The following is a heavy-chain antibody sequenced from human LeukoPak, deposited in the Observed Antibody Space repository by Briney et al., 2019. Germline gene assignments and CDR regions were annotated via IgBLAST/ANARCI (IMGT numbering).Heavy chain of an antibody. J-gene: IGHJ3*02. CDR3: ARRDDFWSGPTEVDI. V-gene: IGHV4-39*01. D-gene: IGHD3-3*01. CDR2: IYYSGST. Sequence: PSETLSLTCTVSGGSISGSSYYCGWIRQPPGKGLEWIGSIYYSGSTYYNPSLKSRVTISVDTSKNQFSLKLSSVTAADTAVYYCARRDDFWSGPTEVDIWGQGTMVTVSS. CDR1: GGSISGSSYY.